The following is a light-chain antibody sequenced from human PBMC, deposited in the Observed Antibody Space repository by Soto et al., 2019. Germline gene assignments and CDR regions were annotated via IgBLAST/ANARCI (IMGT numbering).Light chain of an antibody. CDR3: QQYNSYSPIT. J-gene: IGKJ5*01. CDR1: QSISSW. V-gene: IGKV1-5*03. CDR2: KAS. Sequence: DIQMTQSPSTLSASVGDRVTITCRASQSISSWLAWYQQKPGKAPKLLIYKASSLESGVPSRFSGSGSGTDFTLTISSLQHDDFATYYCQQYNSYSPITFGQGTRLEIK.